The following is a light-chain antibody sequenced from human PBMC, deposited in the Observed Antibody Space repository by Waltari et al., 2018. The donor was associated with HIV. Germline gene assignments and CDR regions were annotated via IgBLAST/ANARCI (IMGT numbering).Light chain of an antibody. CDR2: RNY. V-gene: IGLV1-47*01. CDR1: TSNIRNNY. CDR3: AAWDDSLSGPSWV. Sequence: QSVLTQPPSASGTPGQRVTIPCSGNTSNIRNNYVSLFQQLARTAPKLFINRNYARPSGVPDRFSGCKSRTSASLAISGLRSEDEADYYCAAWDDSLSGPSWVFGGGTKLTVL. J-gene: IGLJ3*02.